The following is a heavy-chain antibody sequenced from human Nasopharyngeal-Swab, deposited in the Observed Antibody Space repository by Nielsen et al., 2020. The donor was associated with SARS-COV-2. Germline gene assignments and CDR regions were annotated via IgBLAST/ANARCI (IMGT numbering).Heavy chain of an antibody. D-gene: IGHD3-9*01. CDR1: GFTFSNAW. CDR3: TTDRNTYYDILTCYHEYPDY. Sequence: GESLKISCAASGFTFSNAWMSWVRQAPGKGLEWVRRIKSKTDGGTTDYAAPVKVRFTISRDDSKNTLYLQMNRLKTEDTAVYYCTTDRNTYYDILTCYHEYPDYWGQGTLVTVSS. J-gene: IGHJ4*02. V-gene: IGHV3-15*01. CDR2: IKSKTDGGTT.